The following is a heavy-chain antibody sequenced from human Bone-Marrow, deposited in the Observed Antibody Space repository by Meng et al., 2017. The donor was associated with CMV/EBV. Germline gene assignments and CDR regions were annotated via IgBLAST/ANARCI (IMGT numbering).Heavy chain of an antibody. J-gene: IGHJ2*01. CDR3: ARPGYYDFWSGYYYWYFDL. D-gene: IGHD3-3*01. V-gene: IGHV3-11*04. CDR1: TVSDYD. CDR2: MSSSGSTI. Sequence: TVSDYDMGGIRQARGKGLEWVSCMSSSGSTIDYADSVKGRYTISRNNAKNSLYLQMNSLRAEDTAVYYCARPGYYDFWSGYYYWYFDLWGRGTLVTVSS.